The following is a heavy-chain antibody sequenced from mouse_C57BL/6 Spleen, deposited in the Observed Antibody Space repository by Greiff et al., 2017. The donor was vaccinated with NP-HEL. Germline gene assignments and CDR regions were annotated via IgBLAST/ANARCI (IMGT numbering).Heavy chain of an antibody. Sequence: EVQLQQSGAELVRPGASVKLSCTASGFNIKDDYMHWVKQRPEQGLEWIGWIDPENGDTEYASKFQGKATITADTSSNTAYLQLSSLTAEDTAVYYGTTDYYYGSSYNWGQGTTLTVAS. CDR3: TTDYYYGSSYN. CDR1: GFNIKDDY. D-gene: IGHD1-1*01. CDR2: IDPENGDT. J-gene: IGHJ2*01. V-gene: IGHV14-4*01.